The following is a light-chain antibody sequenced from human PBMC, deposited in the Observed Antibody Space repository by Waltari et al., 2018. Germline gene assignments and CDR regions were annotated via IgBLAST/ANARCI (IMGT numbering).Light chain of an antibody. CDR2: GNS. J-gene: IGLJ3*02. V-gene: IGLV1-40*01. CDR3: QSYDNSLNSV. Sequence: QSGLTQPPSVSGAPGQRVTISCTGSSSNIGAGYDVHWYQLLPGTAPKVLIYGNSNRPSGVPDRLSGSKSGSSASLAITGLQAEDEADYYCQSYDNSLNSVCGGGTKLTVL. CDR1: SSNIGAGYD.